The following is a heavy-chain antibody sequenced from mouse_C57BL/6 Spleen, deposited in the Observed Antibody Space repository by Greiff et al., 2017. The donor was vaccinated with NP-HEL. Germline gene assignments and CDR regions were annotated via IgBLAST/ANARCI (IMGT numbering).Heavy chain of an antibody. CDR2: ISDGGSYT. CDR3: ARAEDAMDY. V-gene: IGHV5-4*03. Sequence: EVKLVESGGGLVKPGGSLKLSCAASGFTFSSYAMSWVRQTPEKRLEWVATISDGGSYTYYPDNVKGRFTISRDNAKNNLYLQMRHLKSEDTAMYYCARAEDAMDYWGQGTSVTVSS. CDR1: GFTFSSYA. J-gene: IGHJ4*01.